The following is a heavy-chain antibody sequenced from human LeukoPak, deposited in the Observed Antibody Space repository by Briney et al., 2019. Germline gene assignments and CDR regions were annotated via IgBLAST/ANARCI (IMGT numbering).Heavy chain of an antibody. CDR1: GFTFSSYA. V-gene: IGHV3-23*01. Sequence: GGSLRLSCAASGFTFSSYAMSWVRQAPGEGREWVSTFSGSGGRTHYADSAKGRFTTSRDNSKHPLYLQMNSLRAEDTAVYYCAKRGPGSPQSGKYFFDYWGQGTLVTVSS. CDR3: AKRGPGSPQSGKYFFDY. J-gene: IGHJ4*02. D-gene: IGHD3-10*01. CDR2: FSGSGGRT.